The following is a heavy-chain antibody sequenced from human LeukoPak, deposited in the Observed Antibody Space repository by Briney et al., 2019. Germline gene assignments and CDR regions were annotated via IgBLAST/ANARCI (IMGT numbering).Heavy chain of an antibody. CDR1: GFTFDTYR. J-gene: IGHJ6*02. CDR2: ISASGSYI. V-gene: IGHV3-21*01. D-gene: IGHD3-10*01. CDR3: ARDQYYGSGSYYKSSYYGMDV. Sequence: GGSLRLSCAASGFTFDTYRMNWVRQAPGKGLEWVSSISASGSYIYYADSVKGRFTMSRDNTKNSLYLQMNSLRAEDTAVYYCARDQYYGSGSYYKSSYYGMDVWGQGTTVTVSS.